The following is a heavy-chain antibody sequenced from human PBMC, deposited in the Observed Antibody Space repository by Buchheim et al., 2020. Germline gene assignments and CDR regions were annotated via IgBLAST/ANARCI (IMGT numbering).Heavy chain of an antibody. CDR1: GFTFSDHY. D-gene: IGHD2-15*01. V-gene: IGHV3-72*01. CDR2: SRSKVKSYTT. Sequence: EVQLVESGGGLVQPGESLRLSCAASGFTFSDHYMDWVRQAPGKGLEWVGRSRSKVKSYTTEYAPSVRGRFTISRDDSKNSLYLQMNSLETEDTAVYYCVCSIIGGYHYLDYWGQGTL. CDR3: VCSIIGGYHYLDY. J-gene: IGHJ4*02.